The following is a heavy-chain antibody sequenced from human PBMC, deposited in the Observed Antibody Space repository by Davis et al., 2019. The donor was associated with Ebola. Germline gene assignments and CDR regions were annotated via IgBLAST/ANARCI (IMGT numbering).Heavy chain of an antibody. V-gene: IGHV1-24*01. CDR3: ATSPGYNHGFDD. Sequence: ASVKVSCKVSGYSLTELSMHWVRQTPGQGLEWLGGFDPEDGKTVSAQNFQGRVTMTEDPSTDTAYMELRSLSSEDTAVYYCATSPGYNHGFDDWGQGTLVTVSS. CDR2: FDPEDGKT. CDR1: GYSLTELS. D-gene: IGHD5-18*01. J-gene: IGHJ4*02.